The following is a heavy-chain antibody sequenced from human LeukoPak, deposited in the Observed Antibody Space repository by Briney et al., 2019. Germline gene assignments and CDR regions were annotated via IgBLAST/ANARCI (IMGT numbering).Heavy chain of an antibody. V-gene: IGHV3-48*01. J-gene: IGHJ6*04. CDR1: GFTFSSYS. D-gene: IGHD3-10*02. CDR2: ISSSSSTI. Sequence: LPGGSLGLSCAASGFTFSSYSMNWVRQAPGKGLEWVSYISSSSSTIYYADSVKGRFTISRDNAKNSLYLQMNSLRAEDTAVYYCAELGITMIGGVWGKGTTVTISS. CDR3: AELGITMIGGV.